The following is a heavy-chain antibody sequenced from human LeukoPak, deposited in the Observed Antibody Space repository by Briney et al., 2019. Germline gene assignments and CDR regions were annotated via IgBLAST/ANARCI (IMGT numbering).Heavy chain of an antibody. CDR2: MNPSSGNT. CDR3: ARGLDVERSSAWSWGPKKFYYNVMDV. Sequence: AAVRVCCKVSGHTFTSSNINWVRQAPGQGLEWMGWMNPSSGNTAYAHRFQGRVTMTRDTSTNTAFLQLTSLRSEDTAVYYCARGLDVERSSAWSWGPKKFYYNVMDVWGQGTTVTVSS. D-gene: IGHD3-9*01. J-gene: IGHJ6*02. CDR1: GHTFTSSN. V-gene: IGHV1-8*02.